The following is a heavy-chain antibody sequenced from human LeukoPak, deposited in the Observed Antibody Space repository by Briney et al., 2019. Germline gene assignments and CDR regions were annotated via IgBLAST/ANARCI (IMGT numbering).Heavy chain of an antibody. V-gene: IGHV4-34*01. D-gene: IGHD5-18*01. CDR3: ARGPRWYSYGGFDY. CDR1: GGSFSGYY. Sequence: ETLSLSCAVYGGSFSGYYSSWISPPPGKGLEWIGEINHSGSTNYNPSLKSRVTISVDTSKNQFSLKLSSVTAADTAVYYCARGPRWYSYGGFDYWGQGTLVTVSS. CDR2: INHSGST. J-gene: IGHJ4*02.